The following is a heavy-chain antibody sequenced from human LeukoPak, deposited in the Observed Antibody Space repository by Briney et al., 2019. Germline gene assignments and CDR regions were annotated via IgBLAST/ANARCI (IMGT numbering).Heavy chain of an antibody. J-gene: IGHJ6*03. Sequence: SETLSLTCTVSGGSISSYYWSWIRQPAGKGLEWIGRIYTSGSTNYNPSLKSRVTMSVDTSKNQFSLKLSSVTAADTAVYYCARGNAYSSGWYAYYYYYMDVWGKGTTVTVSS. V-gene: IGHV4-4*07. CDR2: IYTSGST. CDR1: GGSISSYY. CDR3: ARGNAYSSGWYAYYYYYMDV. D-gene: IGHD6-19*01.